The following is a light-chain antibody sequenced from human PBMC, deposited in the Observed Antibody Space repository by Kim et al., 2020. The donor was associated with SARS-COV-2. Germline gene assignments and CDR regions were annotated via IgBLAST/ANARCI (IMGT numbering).Light chain of an antibody. Sequence: SASEGDRVTITCRASQDINNYLAWYQQKPGKAPKLLIYVASTLRSGVPSRFRGSGSGTDFTLTISSLQPEDFATYYCQQLKTYPQTFGQGTKLEI. CDR1: QDINNY. CDR2: VAS. V-gene: IGKV1-9*01. J-gene: IGKJ2*01. CDR3: QQLKTYPQT.